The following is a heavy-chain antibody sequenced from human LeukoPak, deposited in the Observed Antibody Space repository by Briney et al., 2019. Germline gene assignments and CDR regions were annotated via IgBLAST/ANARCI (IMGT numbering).Heavy chain of an antibody. Sequence: GGSLRLSCAASGFTFSSYSMNWVRQAPGRGLEWVSSISSSSSYIYYADSVKGRFTISRDNAKNLLYLQMNSLRAEDTAVYYCARKGVYCSSTSCQIPYGMYVWGQGTTVTVSS. CDR3: ARKGVYCSSTSCQIPYGMYV. D-gene: IGHD2-2*01. J-gene: IGHJ6*02. CDR2: ISSSSSYI. V-gene: IGHV3-21*01. CDR1: GFTFSSYS.